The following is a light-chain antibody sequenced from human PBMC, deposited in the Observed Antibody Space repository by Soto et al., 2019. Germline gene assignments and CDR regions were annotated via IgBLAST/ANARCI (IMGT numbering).Light chain of an antibody. CDR1: SSEVGGYNY. J-gene: IGLJ3*02. V-gene: IGLV2-14*01. CDR3: SSYTSSSTRL. Sequence: QSVLTQPASVSGSPGQSLTISCTGTSSEVGGYNYVSWYQQHPGKAPKLLLYEVSNRPSGVSNRFSGSKSGNTASLTISGLQAEDEADYYCSSYTSSSTRLFGGGTKVTVL. CDR2: EVS.